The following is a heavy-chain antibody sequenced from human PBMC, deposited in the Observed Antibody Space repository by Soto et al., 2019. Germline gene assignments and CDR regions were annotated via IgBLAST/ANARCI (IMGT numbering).Heavy chain of an antibody. CDR3: ARGPYGSGESASGMDV. D-gene: IGHD3-10*01. J-gene: IGHJ6*02. CDR2: IGTAGDT. Sequence: GGSLRLXCAASGFTFSSYDMHWVRQATGKGLEWVSAIGTAGDTYYPGSVKGRFTISRENAKNSLYLQMNSLRAGDTAVYYCARGPYGSGESASGMDVWGQGTTVTVSS. V-gene: IGHV3-13*04. CDR1: GFTFSSYD.